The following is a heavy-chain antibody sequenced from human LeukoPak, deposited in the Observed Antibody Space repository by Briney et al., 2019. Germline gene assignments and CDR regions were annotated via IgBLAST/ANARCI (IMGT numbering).Heavy chain of an antibody. J-gene: IGHJ4*02. CDR2: ISGDGGST. Sequence: GGSLRLSCAASGFTFDDYAMHWVRQAPGKGLEWVSLISGDGGSTYYADSMKGRFTISRDNSKNSLYLQMNSLRTEDTALYYCAKDIRSGSGRGYFDYWGQGTLVTVSS. CDR1: GFTFDDYA. D-gene: IGHD3-10*01. CDR3: AKDIRSGSGRGYFDY. V-gene: IGHV3-43*02.